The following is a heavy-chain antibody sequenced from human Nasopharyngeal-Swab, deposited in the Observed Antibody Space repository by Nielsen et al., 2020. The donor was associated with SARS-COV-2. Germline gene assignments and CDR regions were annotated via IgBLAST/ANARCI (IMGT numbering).Heavy chain of an antibody. Sequence: GESLKISCTTSGFTFGDYAMSWVRQAPGKGLEWVSSISRSGGSTYYADSVKGRFTISRDNSKNTLYLQMNSLRAEDTAVYYCAKDNWIFDYWGQGTLVTVSS. J-gene: IGHJ4*02. CDR1: GFTFGDYA. CDR2: ISRSGGST. CDR3: AKDNWIFDY. V-gene: IGHV3-23*01. D-gene: IGHD1-1*01.